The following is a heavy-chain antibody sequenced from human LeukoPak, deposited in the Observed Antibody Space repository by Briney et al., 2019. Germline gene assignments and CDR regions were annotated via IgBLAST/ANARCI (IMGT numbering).Heavy chain of an antibody. CDR3: AKRLFGDYYGMDV. CDR1: GGSISSYY. CDR2: VYYSGRT. D-gene: IGHD3-3*01. V-gene: IGHV4-59*01. Sequence: SETLSLTCTVSGGSISSYYWSWIRQPPGKGLEWIGYVYYSGRTNYNPSLKSRVTISVDTSKNQFSLKLSSVTAADTAVYYCAKRLFGDYYGMDVWGQGTSVTVSS. J-gene: IGHJ6*02.